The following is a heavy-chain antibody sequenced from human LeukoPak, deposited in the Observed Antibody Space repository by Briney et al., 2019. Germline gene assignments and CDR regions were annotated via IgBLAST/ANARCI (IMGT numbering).Heavy chain of an antibody. CDR3: ARAPPGIAAAGLGFDY. Sequence: SETLSLTCTGSGGSISSYYWSWIRQPAGKGLEWIGRIYTSGSTNCNPSLKSRVTMSVDTSKNQFSLKLSSVTAADTAVYYCARAPPGIAAAGLGFDYWGQGTLVTVSS. CDR1: GGSISSYY. D-gene: IGHD6-13*01. J-gene: IGHJ4*02. V-gene: IGHV4-4*07. CDR2: IYTSGST.